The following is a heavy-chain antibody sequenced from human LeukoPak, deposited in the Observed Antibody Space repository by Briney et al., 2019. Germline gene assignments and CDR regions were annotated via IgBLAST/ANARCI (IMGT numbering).Heavy chain of an antibody. CDR1: GFTVSSNY. D-gene: IGHD5/OR15-5a*01. CDR2: ISGSDRST. V-gene: IGHV3-23*01. J-gene: IGHJ3*02. CDR3: AKDTSVGAFDI. Sequence: HAGGSLRLSRAASGFTVSSNYMSWVRQAPGKGLEWVSGISGSDRSTYYADSVKGRFIISRDNSKNTLYLQMNSLRAEDTAVYYCAKDTSVGAFDIWGQGTMVTVSS.